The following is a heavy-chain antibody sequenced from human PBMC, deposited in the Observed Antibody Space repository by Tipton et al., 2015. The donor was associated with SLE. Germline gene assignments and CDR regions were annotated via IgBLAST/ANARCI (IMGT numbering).Heavy chain of an antibody. V-gene: IGHV4-34*01. CDR2: INHSGST. J-gene: IGHJ3*02. CDR3: ARDREMAGAFDI. CDR1: GGSFSGYY. D-gene: IGHD5-24*01. Sequence: GLVKPSETLSLTCAVYGGSFSGYYWSWIRQPPGKGLEWIGEINHSGSTNYNPSLKSRVTISVDTSKNQFSLKLTSVTAADTAVYYCARDREMAGAFDIWGQGTMVTVSS.